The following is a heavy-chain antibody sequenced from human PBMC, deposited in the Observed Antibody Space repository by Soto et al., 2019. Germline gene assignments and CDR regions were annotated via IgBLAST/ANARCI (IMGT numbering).Heavy chain of an antibody. Sequence: ASVKVSCKASGYTFTGYYMHWVRQAPGQGLEWMGWINPNSGGTNYAQKFQGWVTMTRGTSISTAYMELSRLRSDDTAVYYCARGGYDFWSGYYAYNWFDPWGQGTLVTVSS. J-gene: IGHJ5*02. CDR1: GYTFTGYY. CDR3: ARGGYDFWSGYYAYNWFDP. CDR2: INPNSGGT. D-gene: IGHD3-3*01. V-gene: IGHV1-2*04.